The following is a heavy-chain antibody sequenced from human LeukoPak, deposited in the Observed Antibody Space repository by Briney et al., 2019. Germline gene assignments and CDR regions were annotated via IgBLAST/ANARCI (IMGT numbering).Heavy chain of an antibody. J-gene: IGHJ5*02. CDR3: ARQFSPPTTNWFDP. CDR2: IYYSGST. Sequence: SDTLSLTCTVSSGSISDTNYYWGWIRQPPGKGLEWIASIYYSGSTYYNPSLKSRVTISVDTSKNQFSLRLTSVTAADTAMFYCARQFSPPTTNWFDPWGQGTLVTVSS. V-gene: IGHV4-39*01. CDR1: SGSISDTNYY. D-gene: IGHD1-14*01.